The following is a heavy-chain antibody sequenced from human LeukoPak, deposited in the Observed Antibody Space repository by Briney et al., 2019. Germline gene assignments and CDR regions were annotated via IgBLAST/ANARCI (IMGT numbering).Heavy chain of an antibody. CDR2: IYYTGST. D-gene: IGHD3-10*01. CDR1: GGSISSSSYY. Sequence: SETLSLTCTVSGGSISSSSYYWGWIRQPPGKGLEWIGSIYYTGSTYYNPSLKSRVTMSVDTSKNQFSLKLSSVTAADTAVYYCARELVSLRGWFGDQTFPLDAFDIWGQGTMVTVPS. V-gene: IGHV4-39*07. CDR3: ARELVSLRGWFGDQTFPLDAFDI. J-gene: IGHJ3*02.